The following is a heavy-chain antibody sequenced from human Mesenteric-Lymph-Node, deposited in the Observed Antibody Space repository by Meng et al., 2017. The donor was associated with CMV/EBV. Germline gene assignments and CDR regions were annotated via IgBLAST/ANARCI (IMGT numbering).Heavy chain of an antibody. V-gene: IGHV7-4-1*02. CDR1: GYTFNRYA. Sequence: GYTFNRYAINWVRQAPGQGLEWMGWINPNTGNPTYAQGFTGRFVFSLDTSVNTPYLQISGLKAEDSAVYFCARGGSGYLASYVDYWGPGTLVTVSS. CDR2: INPNTGNP. J-gene: IGHJ4*02. CDR3: ARGGSGYLASYVDY. D-gene: IGHD2-15*01.